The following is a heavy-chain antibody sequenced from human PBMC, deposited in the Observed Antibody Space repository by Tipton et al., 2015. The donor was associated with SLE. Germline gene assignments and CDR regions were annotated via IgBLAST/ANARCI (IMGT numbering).Heavy chain of an antibody. CDR2: IYYSGST. J-gene: IGHJ3*02. Sequence: GLVKPSETLSLTCTVSGGSISSHYWSWIRQPPGKGLEWIGYIYYSGSTNYNPSLKSRVTISVDTSKNQFSLKLSPVTAADTAVYYCARGEWHRNPFDIWGQGTMVTVSS. CDR1: GGSISSHY. D-gene: IGHD3-3*01. CDR3: ARGEWHRNPFDI. V-gene: IGHV4-59*11.